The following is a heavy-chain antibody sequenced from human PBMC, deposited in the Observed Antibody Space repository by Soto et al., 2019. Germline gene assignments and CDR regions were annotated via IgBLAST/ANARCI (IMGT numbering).Heavy chain of an antibody. CDR2: ISYGGSNK. D-gene: IGHD3-22*01. CDR3: ARALYYYDSSGYYYGEDYYYYYGMDV. CDR1: VFTFISYA. Sequence: PGWSLRLSCASSVFTFISYAMHWVRQAPGKGLEWVAVISYGGSNKYYADSVKGRFTISRDNSKNTLYLQMNSLRAEDTAVYYCARALYYYDSSGYYYGEDYYYYYGMDVWGQGTTVTVSS. J-gene: IGHJ6*02. V-gene: IGHV3-30-3*01.